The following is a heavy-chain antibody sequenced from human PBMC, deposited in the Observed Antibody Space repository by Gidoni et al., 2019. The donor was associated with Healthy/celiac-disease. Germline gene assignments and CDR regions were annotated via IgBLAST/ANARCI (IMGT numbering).Heavy chain of an antibody. J-gene: IGHJ4*02. CDR3: ARAPGGGYPQGFDY. D-gene: IGHD2-15*01. V-gene: IGHV1-2*02. CDR2: INPNSGGT. Sequence: QVQLVQSGAEVTKPGASGKVSCKASGYTFTGYYMHWVRQAPGQGLEWMGWINPNSGGTNYAQKFQGRVTMTRDTSISTAYMELSRLRSDDTAVYYCARAPGGGYPQGFDYWGQGTLVTVSS. CDR1: GYTFTGYY.